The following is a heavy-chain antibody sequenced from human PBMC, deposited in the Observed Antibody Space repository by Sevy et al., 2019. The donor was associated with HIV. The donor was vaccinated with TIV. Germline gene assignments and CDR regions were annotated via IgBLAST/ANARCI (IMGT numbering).Heavy chain of an antibody. CDR1: GYTFTSYA. J-gene: IGHJ6*02. Sequence: ASVKFSCKASGYTFTSYAMNWVRQAPGQGLEWMGWINTNTGNPTYAQGFTGRFVFSLDTSVSTAYLQISSLKAEDTAVYYCARENGEGIAAAGSYYYYYYGMDVWGQWTTVTVSS. D-gene: IGHD6-13*01. CDR3: ARENGEGIAAAGSYYYYYYGMDV. V-gene: IGHV7-4-1*02. CDR2: INTNTGNP.